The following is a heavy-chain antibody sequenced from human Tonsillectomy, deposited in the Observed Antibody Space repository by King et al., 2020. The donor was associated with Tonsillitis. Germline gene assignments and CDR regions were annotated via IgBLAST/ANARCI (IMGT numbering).Heavy chain of an antibody. V-gene: IGHV4-59*08. J-gene: IGHJ4*02. CDR1: GGSISSYY. D-gene: IGHD3-22*01. CDR2: IYYSGST. CDR3: ARHGRDYYDSSGYCFEVEY. Sequence: QLQESGPGLVKPSETLSLTCTVSGGSISSYYWSWIRQPPGKGLEWIGYIYYSGSTNYNPSLKSRVTISVDTSKNQFSLKLSSVTAADTAVYYCARHGRDYYDSSGYCFEVEYWGQGTLVTVSS.